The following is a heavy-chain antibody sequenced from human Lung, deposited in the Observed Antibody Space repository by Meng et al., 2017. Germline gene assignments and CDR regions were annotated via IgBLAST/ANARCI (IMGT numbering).Heavy chain of an antibody. CDR3: ARDFSAAMRFDY. V-gene: IGHV3-21*01. J-gene: IGHJ4*02. CDR2: ISSSNSYI. D-gene: IGHD6-25*01. Sequence: EVQLVESGGGLVKPGGSLRLSCAASGFTFSSHTMNWVRQAPGKGLEWVSSISSSNSYIYYADSVKGRFTISRDNAKNSLYLQMNSLRAEETAVYYCARDFSAAMRFDYWGQGTLVTVSS. CDR1: GFTFSSHT.